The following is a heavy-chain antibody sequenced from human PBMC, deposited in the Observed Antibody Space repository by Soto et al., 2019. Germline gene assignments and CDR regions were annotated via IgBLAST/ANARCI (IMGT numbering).Heavy chain of an antibody. Sequence: SETLSLTCAVYGGSFSGYYWTWIRQPPGTGLEWIGEINHSGSTNYNPSLKSRVTISVDTSKNQFSLKLTSVTAADTAVYYCARAGGLGAVAVDYWGQGTLVTVSS. V-gene: IGHV4-34*01. CDR1: GGSFSGYY. J-gene: IGHJ4*02. D-gene: IGHD6-19*01. CDR2: INHSGST. CDR3: ARAGGLGAVAVDY.